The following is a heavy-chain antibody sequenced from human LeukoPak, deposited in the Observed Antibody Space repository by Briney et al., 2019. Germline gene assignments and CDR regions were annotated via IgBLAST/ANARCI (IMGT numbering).Heavy chain of an antibody. CDR1: GFTFSNAW. Sequence: GGSLRLSCAASGFTFSNAWMSWVRQAPGKGLGWVAVISYDGSNKYYADSVKGRFTISRDNSKNTLYLQMNSLRAEDTAVYYCARERRPSGHDAFDIWGQGTMVTVSS. CDR3: ARERRPSGHDAFDI. V-gene: IGHV3-30-3*01. J-gene: IGHJ3*02. CDR2: ISYDGSNK. D-gene: IGHD3-10*01.